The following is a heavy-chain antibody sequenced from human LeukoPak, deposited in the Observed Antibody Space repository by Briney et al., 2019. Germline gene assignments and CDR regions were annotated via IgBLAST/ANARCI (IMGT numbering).Heavy chain of an antibody. CDR2: ISAYNGNT. CDR1: GYTFTSYG. V-gene: IGHV1-18*01. CDR3: ARLFSSSWVVYYYYGMDV. Sequence: ASVKVSCKASGYTFTSYGISWVRQAPGQGLEWMGWISAYNGNTNYAQKLQGRVTMTTDTSTSTAYMELRSLRSDDTAVYYCARLFSSSWVVYYYYGMDVRGQGTTVTVSS. D-gene: IGHD6-13*01. J-gene: IGHJ6*02.